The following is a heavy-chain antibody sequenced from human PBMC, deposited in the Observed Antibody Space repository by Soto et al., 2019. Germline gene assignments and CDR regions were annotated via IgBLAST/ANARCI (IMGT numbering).Heavy chain of an antibody. V-gene: IGHV4-59*01. Sequence: KASETLSLTCAVSGGSLTNYYWSWIRQPPGKGLESIGYVFYTGSTNYNPSLKSRVTISVDTSKNQFSLKLSSVTAADTAVYYCARSSRGFFDYWGHGTLVTVSS. CDR3: ARSSRGFFDY. CDR2: VFYTGST. CDR1: GGSLTNYY. J-gene: IGHJ4*01. D-gene: IGHD2-2*01.